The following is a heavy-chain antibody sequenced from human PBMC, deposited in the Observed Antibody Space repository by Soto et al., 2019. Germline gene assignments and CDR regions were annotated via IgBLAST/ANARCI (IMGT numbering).Heavy chain of an antibody. D-gene: IGHD3-3*01. CDR2: IYYSGST. CDR1: GGSISSGDYY. V-gene: IGHV4-30-4*01. Sequence: LSLTCTVSGGSISSGDYYWSWIRQPPGKGLEWIGYIYYSGSTYYNPSLKSRVTISVDTSKNQFSLKLSSVTAADTAVYYCARGLRLRFLEWLPQRGFDPWGQGTLVTVSS. J-gene: IGHJ5*02. CDR3: ARGLRLRFLEWLPQRGFDP.